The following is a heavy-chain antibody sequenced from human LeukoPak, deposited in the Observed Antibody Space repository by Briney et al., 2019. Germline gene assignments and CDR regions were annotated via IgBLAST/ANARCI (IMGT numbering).Heavy chain of an antibody. J-gene: IGHJ4*02. CDR1: GFTFSSYL. CDR2: IKQDGSEK. D-gene: IGHD6-6*01. CDR3: ARGIRYSSPSSDYFDY. Sequence: GGSLRLSCAASGFTFSSYLMSWVRQAPGKGLEWVANIKQDGSEKYYVDSVKGRFTISRDNAKNSLYLQMNSLRAEDTAVYYCARGIRYSSPSSDYFDYWGQGALVTVSS. V-gene: IGHV3-7*01.